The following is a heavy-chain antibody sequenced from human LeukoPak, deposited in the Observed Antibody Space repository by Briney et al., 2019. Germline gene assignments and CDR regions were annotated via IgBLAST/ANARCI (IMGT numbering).Heavy chain of an antibody. V-gene: IGHV3-30*02. Sequence: AGGSLRLSCAASGFTFSSYGMHWVRQAPGEGLEWVAFIRYDGTNKYYTDSVNGRFTISRDNSKKTLYLQMNSLRAEDTAVYYCAKDLGTRSVHDGFDIWGQGTMVTVSS. D-gene: IGHD1-1*01. CDR1: GFTFSSYG. CDR3: AKDLGTRSVHDGFDI. J-gene: IGHJ3*02. CDR2: IRYDGTNK.